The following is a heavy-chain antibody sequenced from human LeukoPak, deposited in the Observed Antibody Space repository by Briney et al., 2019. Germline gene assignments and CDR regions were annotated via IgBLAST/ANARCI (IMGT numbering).Heavy chain of an antibody. CDR3: AGATTYYDILTGYLDAFDI. CDR2: IYHSGST. J-gene: IGHJ3*02. CDR1: GGSISSGGYS. Sequence: SETLSLTCAVSGGSISSGGYSWSWIRQPPGKGLEWIGYIYHSGSTYYNPSLKSRVTISVDRSKNQFSLKLSSVTAADTAVYYCAGATTYYDILTGYLDAFDIWGQGTMVTVSS. V-gene: IGHV4-30-2*01. D-gene: IGHD3-9*01.